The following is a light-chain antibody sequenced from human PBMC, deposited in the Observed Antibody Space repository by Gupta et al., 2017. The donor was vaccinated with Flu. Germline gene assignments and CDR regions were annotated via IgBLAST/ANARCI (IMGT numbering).Light chain of an antibody. Sequence: GTLSLSPGERATLSCRASQSLSGSFLAWYQQKPGQAPRLLIFGASSRATGIPYRFSGSGSGADFTLTISRLEPEDFAVYYCQQYVNSPFTFGHGTKVDIK. CDR2: GAS. V-gene: IGKV3-20*01. CDR3: QQYVNSPFT. CDR1: QSLSGSF. J-gene: IGKJ3*01.